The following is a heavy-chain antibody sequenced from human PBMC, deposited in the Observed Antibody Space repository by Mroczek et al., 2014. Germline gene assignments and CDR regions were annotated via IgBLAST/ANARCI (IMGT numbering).Heavy chain of an antibody. CDR2: ISWDGGST. D-gene: IGHD2-2*02. V-gene: IGHV3-43*01. Sequence: VQLLGGLGEVGGTAWGVPSRLSCAASGFTFDDYTMHWVRQAPGKGLEWVSLISWDGGSTYYADSVKGRFTISRDNSKNSLYLQMNSLRTEDTALYYCAKANLPDCSSTSCYSGPSVTDYYYYGMDVWGQGTTVTVSS. J-gene: IGHJ6*02. CDR3: AKANLPDCSSTSCYSGPSVTDYYYYGMDV. CDR1: GFTFDDYT.